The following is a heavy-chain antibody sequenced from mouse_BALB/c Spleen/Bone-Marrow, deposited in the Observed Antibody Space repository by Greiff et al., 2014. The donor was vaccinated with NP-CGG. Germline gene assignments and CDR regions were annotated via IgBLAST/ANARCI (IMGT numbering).Heavy chain of an antibody. J-gene: IGHJ4*01. D-gene: IGHD4-1*01. V-gene: IGHV14-3*02. Sequence: EVQVQQSGAELVKPGASVKLSCTASGFNIKDTYMHWVKQRPEQGLEWIGRIDPANGNTKYDPKFQGKATITADTSSNTAYLQLSSLTSEDTAVYYCARWEYYAMDYWGQGTSVTVSS. CDR3: ARWEYYAMDY. CDR2: IDPANGNT. CDR1: GFNIKDTY.